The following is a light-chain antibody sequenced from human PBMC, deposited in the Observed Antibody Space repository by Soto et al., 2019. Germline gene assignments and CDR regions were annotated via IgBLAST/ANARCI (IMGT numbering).Light chain of an antibody. Sequence: QSALTQPASVSGSPGQSITISCTGTSSDVGGYNYVSWHQQHPGKAPKLMIYDVSNRPSGVSNRFSGSKSGNTASLTISGRQAEDEADYYCSSYTSSSTYVFGTGTKVTVL. CDR3: SSYTSSSTYV. J-gene: IGLJ1*01. V-gene: IGLV2-14*01. CDR1: SSDVGGYNY. CDR2: DVS.